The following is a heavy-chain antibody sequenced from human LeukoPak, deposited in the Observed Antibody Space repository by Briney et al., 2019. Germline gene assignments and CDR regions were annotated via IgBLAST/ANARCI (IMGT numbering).Heavy chain of an antibody. V-gene: IGHV1-2*02. CDR2: IDPNSGGT. Sequence: ASVKVSCKASGYTFTGYYMHWVRQAPGQGLEWMGWIDPNSGGTNYAQKFQGRVTMTRDTSISTAYMVLNRLRSDDTAVYYCAREYYYGSGSYIWVYWGQGTLVTVSS. D-gene: IGHD3-10*01. J-gene: IGHJ4*02. CDR1: GYTFTGYY. CDR3: AREYYYGSGSYIWVY.